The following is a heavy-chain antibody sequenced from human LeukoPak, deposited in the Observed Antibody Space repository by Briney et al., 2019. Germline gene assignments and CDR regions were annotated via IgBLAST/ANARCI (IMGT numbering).Heavy chain of an antibody. CDR2: ISSSGSTI. J-gene: IGHJ3*02. CDR1: GLIFSDHY. D-gene: IGHD3-3*01. V-gene: IGHV3-11*04. CDR3: ARSGIRFLDPPERVAFDI. Sequence: KAGGSLRLSCAASGLIFSDHYMNWVRQAPGKGLEWVSYISSSGSTIYYADSVKGRFTISRDNAKNSLYLQMNSLRAEDTAVYYCARSGIRFLDPPERVAFDIWGQGTMVTVSS.